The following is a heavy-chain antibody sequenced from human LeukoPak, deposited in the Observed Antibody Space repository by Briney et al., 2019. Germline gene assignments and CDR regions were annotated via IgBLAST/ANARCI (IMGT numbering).Heavy chain of an antibody. V-gene: IGHV4-4*02. CDR1: GGSISSSNW. CDR2: IYHSGST. CDR3: AVYCGGDCYSGVNNWFDP. Sequence: SETLSLTCAVSGGSISSSNWWSWVRQSPGKGLEWIGEIYHSGSTNYNPSLKSRVTISVDKSKNQFSLQLSSVTAADTAVYYCAVYCGGDCYSGVNNWFDPWGQGTLVTVSS. J-gene: IGHJ5*02. D-gene: IGHD2-21*02.